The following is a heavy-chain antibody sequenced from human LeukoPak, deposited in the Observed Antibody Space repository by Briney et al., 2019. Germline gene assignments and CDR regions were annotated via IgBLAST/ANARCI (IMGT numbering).Heavy chain of an antibody. D-gene: IGHD1-7*01. CDR2: FIPVFDRP. Sequence: SVKVSCKTIGGRFKSYGFSWVRQAPGQGLEWMGGFIPVFDRPNYAQKFEGRVTITADKSTNTTYMEITSLTSDDTAVYYCARDAQWELRAFDVWGRGTMVIVSS. CDR1: GGRFKSYG. J-gene: IGHJ3*01. CDR3: ARDAQWELRAFDV. V-gene: IGHV1-69*06.